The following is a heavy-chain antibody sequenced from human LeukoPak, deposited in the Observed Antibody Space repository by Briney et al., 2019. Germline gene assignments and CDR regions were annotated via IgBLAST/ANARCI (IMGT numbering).Heavy chain of an antibody. CDR3: ARVLRYFDWLGKFDP. V-gene: IGHV3-7*03. J-gene: IGHJ5*02. CDR2: IKQDGSEK. CDR1: GFTFTNYA. Sequence: GGSLRLSCAASGFTFTNYAMSWVRQAPGKGLEWVANIKQDGSEKYYVDSVKGRFTISRDNAKNSLYLQMNSLRAEDTAVYYCARVLRYFDWLGKFDPWGQGTLVTVSS. D-gene: IGHD3-9*01.